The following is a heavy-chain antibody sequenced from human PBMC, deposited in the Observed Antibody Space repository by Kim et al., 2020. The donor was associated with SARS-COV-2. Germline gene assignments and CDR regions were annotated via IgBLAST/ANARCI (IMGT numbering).Heavy chain of an antibody. CDR3: ARHGVLRSHKFFPKVRGVFMGDWFDP. V-gene: IGHV5-51*01. J-gene: IGHJ5*02. CDR2: IYSGDSDT. D-gene: IGHD3-10*01. Sequence: GESLKISCKGSGYSFTSYWIGWVRQMPGKGLECMGIIYSGDSDTRYSPSFQGHVTISADKSIRTAYLQWSSLKASDTAMYYCARHGVLRSHKFFPKVRGVFMGDWFDPLGQGTLFTVSS. CDR1: GYSFTSYW.